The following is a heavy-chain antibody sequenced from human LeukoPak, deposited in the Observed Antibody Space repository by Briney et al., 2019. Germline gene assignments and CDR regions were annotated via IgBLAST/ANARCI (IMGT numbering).Heavy chain of an antibody. D-gene: IGHD3-22*01. Sequence: SGGSLRLSCAGSGFTFSSYWMDWVRQAPGKGLEWVANIKQDGSEKYYVDSVKGRFTISRDNAKNSLSLQMNSLRAGDTAVYYCARAYYYDSSGYWGQGTLVTVSS. J-gene: IGHJ4*02. CDR3: ARAYYYDSSGY. CDR2: IKQDGSEK. CDR1: GFTFSSYW. V-gene: IGHV3-7*04.